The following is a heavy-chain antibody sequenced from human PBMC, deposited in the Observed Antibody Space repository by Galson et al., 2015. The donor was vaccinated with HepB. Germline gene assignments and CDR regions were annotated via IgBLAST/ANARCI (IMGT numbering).Heavy chain of an antibody. CDR3: ARDLFSGSLEKSGLGRFDP. V-gene: IGHV3-30-3*01. J-gene: IGHJ5*02. CDR2: ISIDGNNK. Sequence: SLRLSCAASGFAVISSYMHWVRHVPGKGLDWVAVISIDGNNKYYADSVKGRFSISRDNAKNTLYLQMNSLRVDDTAVYYCARDLFSGSLEKSGLGRFDPWGQGALVTVSS. D-gene: IGHD3-10*01. CDR1: GFAVISSY.